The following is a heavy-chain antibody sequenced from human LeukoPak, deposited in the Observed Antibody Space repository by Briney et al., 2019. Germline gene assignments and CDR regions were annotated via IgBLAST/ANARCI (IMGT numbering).Heavy chain of an antibody. CDR1: GGPFSGYY. J-gene: IGHJ4*02. CDR3: ARADTAMVTIDY. V-gene: IGHV4-34*01. D-gene: IGHD5-18*01. Sequence: SETLSLTCAVYGGPFSGYYWSWIRQPPGKGLEWIGEINHSGSTNYNPSLKSRVTISVDTSKNQFSLKLSSVTAADTAVYYCARADTAMVTIDYWGQGTLVTVSS. CDR2: INHSGST.